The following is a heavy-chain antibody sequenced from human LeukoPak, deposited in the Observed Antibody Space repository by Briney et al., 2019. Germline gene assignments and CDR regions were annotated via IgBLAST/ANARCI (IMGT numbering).Heavy chain of an antibody. Sequence: GGSLTLSCVVSGFIFNNYDMRWVRHATGKGLEWVSAISGSGGSTYYADSVKGRFTISRDNTKNTLYLQMNSLRVEDTAIYYCAKVTVTMAATGDYWGQGTLVTVSS. D-gene: IGHD2-15*01. CDR1: GFIFNNYD. CDR3: AKVTVTMAATGDY. J-gene: IGHJ4*02. CDR2: ISGSGGST. V-gene: IGHV3-23*01.